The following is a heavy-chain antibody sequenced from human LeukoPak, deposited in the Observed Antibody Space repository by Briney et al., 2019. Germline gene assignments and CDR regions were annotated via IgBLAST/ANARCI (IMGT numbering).Heavy chain of an antibody. J-gene: IGHJ5*02. V-gene: IGHV1-46*01. CDR2: ITPSGSST. Sequence: GASVKVSCKASGYTFTNYYMHWVRQAPGQGLEWLGLITPSGSSTWYAQKFQGRVTMTRNTSISTAYMELSSLRSEDTAVYYCARSHATTGPWFDPWGQGTLVTVSS. CDR3: ARSHATTGPWFDP. CDR1: GYTFTNYY. D-gene: IGHD4-17*01.